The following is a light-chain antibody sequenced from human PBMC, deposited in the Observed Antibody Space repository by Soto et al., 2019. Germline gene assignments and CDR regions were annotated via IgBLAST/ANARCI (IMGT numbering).Light chain of an antibody. J-gene: IGKJ2*01. V-gene: IGKV3-15*01. CDR2: GAS. CDR3: QQYKSWPYT. CDR1: QSISDK. Sequence: EIVMTQSPVTLSVSPGERATLSCRASQSISDKSAWYQQKPGQAPRLLMFGASTRATGIPARFSGSGSGTDFTLTITGLQSEEFAVYYCQQYKSWPYTFGQGTKVDIK.